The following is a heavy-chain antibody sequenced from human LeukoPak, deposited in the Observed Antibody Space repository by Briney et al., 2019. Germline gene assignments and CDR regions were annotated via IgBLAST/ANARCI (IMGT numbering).Heavy chain of an antibody. CDR2: IKSKTDGGTT. V-gene: IGHV3-15*01. J-gene: IGHJ5*02. D-gene: IGHD3-9*01. CDR3: TADPDYGILTNGNWFDP. CDR1: GFTFGDYA. Sequence: GGSLRLSCTASGFTFGDYAMSWVRQAPGKGLEWVGRIKSKTDGGTTDYAAPVKGRFTISRDDSKNTLYLQMNSLKTEDTAVYYCTADPDYGILTNGNWFDPWGQGTLVTVSS.